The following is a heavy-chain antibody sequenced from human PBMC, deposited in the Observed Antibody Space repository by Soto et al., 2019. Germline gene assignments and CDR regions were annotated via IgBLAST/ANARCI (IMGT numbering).Heavy chain of an antibody. V-gene: IGHV1-69*15. J-gene: IGHJ4*02. Sequence: QVQLGQSGAEVKRPGSSVKVSCRTSEGTFDTVSWVRQAPGQGLEWMGMITTRFGGATYAQRFQGRVTLTADESTTTVYMEVTSLRSDDTAVYYCATFGLRIFWGQGNRVTVSS. CDR2: ITTRFGGA. CDR3: ATFGLRIF. D-gene: IGHD5-12*01. CDR1: EGTFDT.